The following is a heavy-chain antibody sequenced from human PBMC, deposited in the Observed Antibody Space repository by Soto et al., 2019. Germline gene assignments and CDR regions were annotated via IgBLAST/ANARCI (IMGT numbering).Heavy chain of an antibody. D-gene: IGHD6-13*01. Sequence: QLQLVQSGAEVKKPEASVKVSCKASGYTFTSYDINWVRQATGQGREWMGWMNPNSGNTGYAQKFQGRVTMTRNTPISTAYMGLSSLRSEDTAVYYCARAGLRSSSWYLEGNDWGQGTLVTVSS. J-gene: IGHJ4*02. V-gene: IGHV1-8*01. CDR2: MNPNSGNT. CDR3: ARAGLRSSSWYLEGND. CDR1: GYTFTSYD.